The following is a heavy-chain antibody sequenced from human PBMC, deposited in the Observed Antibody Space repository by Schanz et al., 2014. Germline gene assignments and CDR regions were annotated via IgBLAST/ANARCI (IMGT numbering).Heavy chain of an antibody. CDR1: GFTFSSYS. V-gene: IGHV3-23*01. CDR3: ARGGPAYYFDD. J-gene: IGHJ4*02. Sequence: EVQLLESGGGLVQPGGSLRLSCAASGFTFSSYSMNWVRQAPGKGLEWVSLISDSGDTAYYADSVKGRFTISRDNFKGALYLQMNSLRAEDTAVYYCARGGPAYYFDDWGQGTLVTVSS. CDR2: ISDSGDTA.